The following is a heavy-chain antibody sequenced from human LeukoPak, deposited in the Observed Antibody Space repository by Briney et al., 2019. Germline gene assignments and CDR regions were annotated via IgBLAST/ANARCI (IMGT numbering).Heavy chain of an antibody. CDR1: GFTFTNYW. CDR3: ARSNYYGSGSFYLN. D-gene: IGHD3-10*01. Sequence: GGSLRLSCAASGFTFTNYWMAWLRRAPGKGLEWVSCIVGSSGTSKFYVDSVKGRFTISRDNAENSLYLQMNSVSADDTAIYYCARSNYYGSGSFYLNWGQGTLVTVSS. CDR2: IVGSSGTSK. V-gene: IGHV3-21*01. J-gene: IGHJ4*02.